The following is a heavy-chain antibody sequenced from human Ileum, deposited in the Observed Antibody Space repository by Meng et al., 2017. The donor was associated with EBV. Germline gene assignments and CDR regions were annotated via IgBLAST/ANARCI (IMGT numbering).Heavy chain of an antibody. CDR2: IYNSGST. CDR3: ARDGYSSGSD. Sequence: VQLQESGPGLVKPSETLSLTCSVSGGSVSSGGKYWSWIRQPPGKGLEWIGYIYNSGSTNYNPSLKSRVTISVDTSKNQFSLKLSSVTAADTAVYYCARDGYSSGSDWGQGTLVTVSS. CDR1: GGSVSSGGKY. V-gene: IGHV4-61*08. J-gene: IGHJ4*02. D-gene: IGHD6-19*01.